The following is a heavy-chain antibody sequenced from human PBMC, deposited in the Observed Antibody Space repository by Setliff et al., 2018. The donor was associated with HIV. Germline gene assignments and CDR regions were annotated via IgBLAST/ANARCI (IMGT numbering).Heavy chain of an antibody. Sequence: KPSETLSLTCTVSGGSISSSSYYWGWIRQPPGKGLEWIGSIYYSGSTYYNPSLKSRATISVDTSKNQFSLKLSSVTAADTAVYYCARGLSIFGVATPGFYSFMDVWGKGTTVTVSS. CDR2: IYYSGST. CDR3: ARGLSIFGVATPGFYSFMDV. J-gene: IGHJ6*03. CDR1: GGSISSSSYY. D-gene: IGHD3-3*01. V-gene: IGHV4-39*07.